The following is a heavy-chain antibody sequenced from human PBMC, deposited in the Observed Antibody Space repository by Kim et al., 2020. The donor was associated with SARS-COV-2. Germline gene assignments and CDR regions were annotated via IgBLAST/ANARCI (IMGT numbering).Heavy chain of an antibody. J-gene: IGHJ4*02. CDR2: IYYSGST. Sequence: SETLSLTCTVSGGSISSYYWSWIRQPPGKGLEWIGYIYYSGSTNYNPSLKSRVTISVDTSKNQFSLKLSSVTAADTAVYYCARASGWGSSLPGGVFVDPINNFDYGGQGTLVTVSS. CDR3: ARASGWGSSLPGGVFVDPINNFDY. CDR1: GGSISSYY. D-gene: IGHD6-13*01. V-gene: IGHV4-59*13.